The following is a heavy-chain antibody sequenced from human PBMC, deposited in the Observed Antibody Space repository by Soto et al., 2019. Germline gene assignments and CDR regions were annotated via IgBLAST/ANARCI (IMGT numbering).Heavy chain of an antibody. J-gene: IGHJ3*02. V-gene: IGHV3-21*01. CDR2: ISSSSSYI. D-gene: IGHD3-22*01. Sequence: LRLSCAASGYTFSSYSMNWVRQAPGKGLEWVSSISSSSSYIYYADSVKGRFTISRDNAKNSLYLQMNSLRAEDTAVYYCARDRHYDSSGYYNDAFDIWGQGTMVTVSS. CDR1: GYTFSSYS. CDR3: ARDRHYDSSGYYNDAFDI.